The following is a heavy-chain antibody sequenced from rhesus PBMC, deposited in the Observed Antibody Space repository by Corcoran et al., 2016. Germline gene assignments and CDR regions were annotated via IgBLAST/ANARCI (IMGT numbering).Heavy chain of an antibody. V-gene: IGHV4-127*01. J-gene: IGHJ6*01. CDR3: ARGGPLYDYGLDS. Sequence: QVQLQESGPGVVKPSETLSLTCAVSGGSISGYYLWSWFRQPPGKGLEWIGLIGGSRGSTNNNPSVKRRVIMSKDTSKNQFALKRSSVTAADTAVYYCARGGPLYDYGLDSWGQGVVVTVSS. CDR1: GGSISGYY. CDR2: IGGSRGST. D-gene: IGHD3-16*01.